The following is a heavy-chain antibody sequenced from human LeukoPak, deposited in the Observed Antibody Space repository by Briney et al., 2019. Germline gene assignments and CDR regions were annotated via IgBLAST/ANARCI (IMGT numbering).Heavy chain of an antibody. Sequence: ASVKVSCKASGYTFTSYGINWVRQATGQGLEWMGWMNPNSGNTGYAQKFQGRVTITRNTSISTAYMELSSLRSEDTAVYYCARGGGDYYDSSGWDAFDIWGQGTMVTVSS. CDR3: ARGGGDYYDSSGWDAFDI. V-gene: IGHV1-8*03. CDR1: GYTFTSYG. CDR2: MNPNSGNT. J-gene: IGHJ3*02. D-gene: IGHD3-22*01.